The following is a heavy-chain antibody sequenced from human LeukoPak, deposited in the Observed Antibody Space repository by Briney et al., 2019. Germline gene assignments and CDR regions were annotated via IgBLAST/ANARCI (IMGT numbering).Heavy chain of an antibody. D-gene: IGHD1-14*01. CDR1: GGSISSGGYS. CDR2: IYHSGST. CDR3: ARDLSGTDAFNV. V-gene: IGHV4-30-2*01. J-gene: IGHJ3*01. Sequence: SETLSLTCAVSGGSISSGGYSWSWIRQPPGKGLEWIGYIYHSGSTYYNPSLKSRVIMSVDTSKNQFSLNLSSVTAADTAVYFCARDLSGTDAFNVWGQGTMVTVSS.